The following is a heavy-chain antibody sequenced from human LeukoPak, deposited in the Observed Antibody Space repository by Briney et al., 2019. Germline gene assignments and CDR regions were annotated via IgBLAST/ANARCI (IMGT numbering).Heavy chain of an antibody. J-gene: IGHJ4*02. V-gene: IGHV1-18*01. CDR1: GYTFSSHS. D-gene: IGHD6-13*01. CDR3: ARGEYELVGDY. Sequence: ASVKVSCKTSGYTFSSHSMNWVRQASGQGLEWMGWISPYNGNTNYAQKLQGRVTLTTDISTSTAYMEVRSLRSDDTAVYYCARGEYELVGDYWGQGTLVTVSS. CDR2: ISPYNGNT.